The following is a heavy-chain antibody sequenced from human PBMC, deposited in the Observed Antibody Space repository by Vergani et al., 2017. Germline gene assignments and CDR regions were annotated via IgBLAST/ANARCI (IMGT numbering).Heavy chain of an antibody. CDR1: EYSFGNYW. D-gene: IGHD2-2*01. CDR3: ARDRTSDY. Sequence: EVELVQSGPEMRKPGESLKISCKGSEYSFGNYWIGWVRQMPGKGLEWMGIIYPADSDTRYSPSFQGQVTISADKSISTAFLQWDSLKASDTALYYCARDRTSDYWGQGTLVTVSS. V-gene: IGHV5-51*03. J-gene: IGHJ4*02. CDR2: IYPADSDT.